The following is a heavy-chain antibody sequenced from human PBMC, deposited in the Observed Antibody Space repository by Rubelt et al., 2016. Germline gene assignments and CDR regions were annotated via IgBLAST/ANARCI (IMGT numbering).Heavy chain of an antibody. D-gene: IGHD5-24*01. Sequence: SCKGSVYSFSNYWISWVRQTPGKGLEWMGRIDPSDSYTSYSPSFQGHVTVSADKSISTAYLQWSSLKASDTAMYYCARRGRNDHNFDYWGQGTLVTVSS. CDR2: IDPSDSYT. CDR3: ARRGRNDHNFDY. CDR1: VYSFSNYW. V-gene: IGHV5-10-1*01. J-gene: IGHJ4*02.